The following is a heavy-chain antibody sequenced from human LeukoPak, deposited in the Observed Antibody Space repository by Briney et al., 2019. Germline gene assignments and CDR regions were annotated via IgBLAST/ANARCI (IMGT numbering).Heavy chain of an antibody. CDR3: ARGGDTAMDPKRHYYYYMDV. Sequence: GGSLRLSCAASGFTLSTYAMTWVRQAPGKGLESVSLISATGSTTYYADSVKGRFTISRDNAKNSLYLQMNSLRAEDTAVYYCARGGDTAMDPKRHYYYYMDVWGKGTTVTVSS. D-gene: IGHD5-18*01. J-gene: IGHJ6*03. CDR2: ISATGSTT. V-gene: IGHV3-21*01. CDR1: GFTLSTYA.